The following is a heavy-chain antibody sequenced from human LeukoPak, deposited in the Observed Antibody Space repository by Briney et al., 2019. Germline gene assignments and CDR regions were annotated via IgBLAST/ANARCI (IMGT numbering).Heavy chain of an antibody. CDR1: GYSFTNYW. Sequence: GESLKISCESSGYSFTNYWIGWVRQMPGKGLEWMGIIYPGDSDTRYSPSFQGQVTISADKSISTAYLQWSSLKASDTAMYYCARGPHYYDSSGYRRQHTFDIWGQGTMVTVSS. V-gene: IGHV5-51*01. J-gene: IGHJ3*02. CDR2: IYPGDSDT. CDR3: ARGPHYYDSSGYRRQHTFDI. D-gene: IGHD3-22*01.